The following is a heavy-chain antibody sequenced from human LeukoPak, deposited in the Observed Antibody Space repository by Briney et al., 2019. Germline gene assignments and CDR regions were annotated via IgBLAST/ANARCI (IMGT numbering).Heavy chain of an antibody. CDR2: IYYTGST. Sequence: SETLSLTCTVSGGSISSYYWNWIRQPPGKGLEWIAYIYYTGSTTYNPSLKSRITMSIDTSKNRFSLKMWSVTAADTAVYYCARDPYSSGYYASFDPWGQGTLVTVSS. CDR1: GGSISSYY. D-gene: IGHD3-22*01. J-gene: IGHJ5*02. CDR3: ARDPYSSGYYASFDP. V-gene: IGHV4-59*01.